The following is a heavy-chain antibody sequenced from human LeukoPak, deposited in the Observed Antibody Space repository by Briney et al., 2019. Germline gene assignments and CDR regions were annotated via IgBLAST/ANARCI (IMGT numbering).Heavy chain of an antibody. D-gene: IGHD1-26*01. CDR1: GGSFSGYY. Sequence: SETLSLTCAVYGGSFSGYYWSWIRQPPGKGLEWIGEINHSGSTNYNPSLKSRVTISVDTSKNQFSLKLSSVTAADTAVYYCARLNGSSTTLSDYWGQGTLVTVSS. J-gene: IGHJ4*02. CDR2: INHSGST. V-gene: IGHV4-34*01. CDR3: ARLNGSSTTLSDY.